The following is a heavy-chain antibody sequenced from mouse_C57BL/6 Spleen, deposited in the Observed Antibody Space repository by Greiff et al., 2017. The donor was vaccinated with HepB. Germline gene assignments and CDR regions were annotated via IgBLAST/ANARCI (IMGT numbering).Heavy chain of an antibody. Sequence: EVKLVESGEGLVKPGGSLKLSCAASGFTFSSYAMSWVRQTPEKRLEWVAYISSGGDYIYYADTVKGRFTISRDNARNTLYLQMSSLKSEDTAMYYCTRDGGTTFAYWGQGTLVTVSA. CDR1: GFTFSSYA. D-gene: IGHD1-1*01. J-gene: IGHJ3*01. V-gene: IGHV5-9-1*02. CDR2: ISSGGDYI. CDR3: TRDGGTTFAY.